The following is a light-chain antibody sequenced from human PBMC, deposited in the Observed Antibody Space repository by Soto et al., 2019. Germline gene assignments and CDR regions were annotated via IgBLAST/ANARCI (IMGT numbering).Light chain of an antibody. V-gene: IGKV1-17*01. CDR1: QGIRND. J-gene: IGKJ4*01. CDR3: QQYSNWPPVLT. Sequence: DIQMTQSPSSVSASVGDRVTITCRTSQGIRNDLGWYQQKPGKAPKLLMYKASSLESGVPSKFSGSGSETEFTLTISSLQSEDFAVYYCQQYSNWPPVLTFGGGTKVDIK. CDR2: KAS.